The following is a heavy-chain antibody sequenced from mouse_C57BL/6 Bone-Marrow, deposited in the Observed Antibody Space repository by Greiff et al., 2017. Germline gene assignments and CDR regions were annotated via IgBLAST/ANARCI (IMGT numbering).Heavy chain of an antibody. Sequence: QVHVKQSGAELVRPGTSVKLSCKASGYTFTSYWMHWVKQRPGQGLEWIGVIDPSDSYTNYNQKLKGKATLTVDTSSSTAYMQLSSLTSEDSAVYYCARDGYYWFAYWGQGTLVTVSA. CDR1: GYTFTSYW. CDR3: ARDGYYWFAY. CDR2: IDPSDSYT. J-gene: IGHJ3*01. V-gene: IGHV1-59*01. D-gene: IGHD2-3*01.